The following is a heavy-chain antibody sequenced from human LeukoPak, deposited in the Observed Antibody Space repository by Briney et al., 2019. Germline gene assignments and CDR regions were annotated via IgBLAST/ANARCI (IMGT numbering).Heavy chain of an antibody. CDR2: IYSGGST. Sequence: GGSLRLSCAASGFTVSSNYMSWVRQAPGKGVEWVSVIYSGGSTYYADSVKGRFTISRDNSKNTLYLQMNSLRAEDTAVYYCARGHSSDAFDIWGQGTMVTVSS. J-gene: IGHJ3*02. CDR1: GFTVSSNY. CDR3: ARGHSSDAFDI. D-gene: IGHD2-15*01. V-gene: IGHV3-66*02.